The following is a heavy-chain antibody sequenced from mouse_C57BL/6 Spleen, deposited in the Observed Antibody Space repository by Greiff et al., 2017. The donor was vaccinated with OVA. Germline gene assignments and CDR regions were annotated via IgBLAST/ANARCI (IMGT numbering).Heavy chain of an antibody. V-gene: IGHV7-3*01. CDR3: ARYKIYYGNDAMDY. CDR1: GFTFTDYY. J-gene: IGHJ4*01. CDR2: IRNKANGYTT. Sequence: EVMLVESGGGLVQPGGSLSLSCAASGFTFTDYYMSWVRQPPGKALEWLGFIRNKANGYTTEYSASVKGRFTISRDNSKSILYLQMNALIAEDSATYYCARYKIYYGNDAMDYWGQGTSVTVSS. D-gene: IGHD2-1*01.